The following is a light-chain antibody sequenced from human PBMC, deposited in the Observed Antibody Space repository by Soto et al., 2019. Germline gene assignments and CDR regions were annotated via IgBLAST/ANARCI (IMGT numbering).Light chain of an antibody. Sequence: DIQKTQPPPSLPASVGDRITITCRASQSISSNLNWYQQKPGKAPKLLIYSASSLQSGVPSRFSGSGSGTDFTLTITSLQPEDFATYYCQQSFSIPYIFGQGTKLDIK. CDR3: QQSFSIPYI. CDR1: QSISSN. V-gene: IGKV1-39*01. CDR2: SAS. J-gene: IGKJ2*01.